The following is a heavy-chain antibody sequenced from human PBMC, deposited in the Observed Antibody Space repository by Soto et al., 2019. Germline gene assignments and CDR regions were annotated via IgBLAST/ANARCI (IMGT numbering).Heavy chain of an antibody. J-gene: IGHJ4*02. CDR1: GFTFRWFG. CDR2: ISNDGSNE. V-gene: IGHV3-30*18. Sequence: HPGGSLRLSCAGSGFTFRWFGMNWVRQAPGKGLEWVARISNDGSNEYYVDSVKGRFTISRDNSKNTLYLQMDSLRAEDTAVYYCAKGEVRGIIPSYYDYWGLGTLVPVSS. D-gene: IGHD3-10*01. CDR3: AKGEVRGIIPSYYDY.